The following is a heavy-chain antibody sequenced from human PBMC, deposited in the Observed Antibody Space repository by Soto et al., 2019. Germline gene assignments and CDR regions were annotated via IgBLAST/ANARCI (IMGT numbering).Heavy chain of an antibody. D-gene: IGHD4-17*01. V-gene: IGHV4-39*01. CDR2: IYYSGST. J-gene: IGHJ3*02. Sequence: SETLSLTCTVSGGSVSSSQHYWGWIRQPPGKGLEWIGSIYYSGSTYHNPSLKSRVTISVDTSKNQFSLKVTSVTAADAAVYYCARHMATTVTRWRGFEIWGQGXTVTVSS. CDR3: ARHMATTVTRWRGFEI. CDR1: GGSVSSSQHY.